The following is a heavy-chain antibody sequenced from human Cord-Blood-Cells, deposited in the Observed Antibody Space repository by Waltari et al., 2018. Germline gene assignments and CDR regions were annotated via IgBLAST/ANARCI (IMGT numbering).Heavy chain of an antibody. CDR3: ARDVGSGYYYYGMDV. CDR2: SYYSGST. CDR1: GGSISSGGYY. D-gene: IGHD3-10*01. Sequence: QVQLQESGPGLVKPSQTLSLTCTVSGGSISSGGYYWSWIRQHPGKGLEWIGYSYYSGSTYYNPSLKSRVTISVDTSKNQFSLKLSSVTAADTAVYYCARDVGSGYYYYGMDVWGQGTTVTVSS. J-gene: IGHJ6*02. V-gene: IGHV4-31*03.